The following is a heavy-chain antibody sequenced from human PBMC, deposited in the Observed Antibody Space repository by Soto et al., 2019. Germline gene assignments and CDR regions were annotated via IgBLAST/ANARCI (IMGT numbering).Heavy chain of an antibody. V-gene: IGHV3-23*01. CDR3: AKEGIDFWGGYSTNFDY. CDR2: ISGSGGST. Sequence: PGGSLRLSCAASGFTFSSYAMSWVRQAPGKGLEWVSAISGSGGSTYYADSVKGRFTISRDNSKNTLYLQMNSLRAEDTAVYYCAKEGIDFWGGYSTNFDYWGQGTLVTVSS. CDR1: GFTFSSYA. D-gene: IGHD3-3*01. J-gene: IGHJ4*02.